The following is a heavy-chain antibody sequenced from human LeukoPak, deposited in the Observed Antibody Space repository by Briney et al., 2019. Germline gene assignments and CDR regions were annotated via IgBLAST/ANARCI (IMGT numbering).Heavy chain of an antibody. CDR3: ARVGYGSGSYGNYYYYYMDV. CDR1: GVSISSYY. V-gene: IGHV4-4*07. J-gene: IGHJ6*03. CDR2: IHTSGST. Sequence: SETLSLTCTVSGVSISSYYWSWIRQPAGKGLEWIGRIHTSGSTNYNPSLKSRVTMSVDTSKNQFSLKLSSVTAADTAVYYCARVGYGSGSYGNYYYYYMDVWGKGTTVTISS. D-gene: IGHD3-10*01.